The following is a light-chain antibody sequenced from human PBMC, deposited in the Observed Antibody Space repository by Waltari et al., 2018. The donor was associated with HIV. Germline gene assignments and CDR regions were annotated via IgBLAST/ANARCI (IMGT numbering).Light chain of an antibody. CDR1: SSDVGSYNL. J-gene: IGLJ1*01. CDR2: EVS. CDR3: CSYAGSSTSYV. V-gene: IGLV2-23*02. Sequence: QSALTQPASVSGSPGQSITISCTGTSSDVGSYNLVSWYQQHPGKAPKLMIYEVSKRPSGVSNLFSGSKSGNTASLTISGLQAEDEADYYCCSYAGSSTSYVFGTGTKVTVL.